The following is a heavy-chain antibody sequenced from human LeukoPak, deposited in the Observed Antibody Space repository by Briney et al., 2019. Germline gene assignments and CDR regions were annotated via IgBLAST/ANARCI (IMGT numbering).Heavy chain of an antibody. J-gene: IGHJ4*02. CDR3: ATGPVHYYDSSGYYGY. CDR2: IIPIFGTA. V-gene: IGHV1-69*05. D-gene: IGHD3-22*01. CDR1: GGTFSSYA. Sequence: ASVKVSCKASGGTFSSYAISWVRQAPGQGLEWMGGIIPIFGTANYAQKFRGRVTITTDESTSTAYMELSSLRSEDTAVYYCATGPVHYYDSSGYYGYWGQGTLVTVSS.